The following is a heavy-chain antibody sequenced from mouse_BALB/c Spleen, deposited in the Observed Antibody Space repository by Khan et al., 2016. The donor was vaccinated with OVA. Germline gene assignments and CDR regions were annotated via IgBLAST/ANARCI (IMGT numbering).Heavy chain of an antibody. J-gene: IGHJ3*01. D-gene: IGHD1-2*01. CDR3: ARRNYFGYTFAY. CDR2: ISPGSGDT. Sequence: VQLQESGAELARPGASVKLSCKASGYTFTDYYINWVKQRTGQGLEWIGEISPGSGDTYYNERFKGKATLTADKSSSPAYMQLSSLTSDDSAVYFCARRNYFGYTFAYWGQGTLVTVSA. V-gene: IGHV1-77*01. CDR1: GYTFTDYY.